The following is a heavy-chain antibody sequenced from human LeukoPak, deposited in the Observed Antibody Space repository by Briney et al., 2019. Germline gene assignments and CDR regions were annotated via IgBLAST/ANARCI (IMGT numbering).Heavy chain of an antibody. CDR2: VFYSENS. Sequence: PSETLSLTCTVSGGSISSNYWSWIRQPPGKGLECIGYVFYSENSNYNPSLKSRVTISIDTSKNQFSLNLSSVTAADTAVYYCARHIYGAYYYMDDWGKGTTVTVSS. J-gene: IGHJ6*03. CDR1: GGSISSNY. CDR3: ARHIYGAYYYMDD. D-gene: IGHD3-10*01. V-gene: IGHV4-59*08.